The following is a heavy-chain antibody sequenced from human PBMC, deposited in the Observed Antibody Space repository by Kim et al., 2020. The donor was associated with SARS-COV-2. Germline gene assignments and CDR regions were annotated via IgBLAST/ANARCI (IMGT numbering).Heavy chain of an antibody. J-gene: IGHJ6*02. D-gene: IGHD3-9*01. Sequence: ADSVKGRFTIARDNAKNSLYLQMNSLRAEDTAVYYCARAGCLTYYYGMDVWGQGTTVTVSS. V-gene: IGHV3-11*06. CDR3: ARAGCLTYYYGMDV.